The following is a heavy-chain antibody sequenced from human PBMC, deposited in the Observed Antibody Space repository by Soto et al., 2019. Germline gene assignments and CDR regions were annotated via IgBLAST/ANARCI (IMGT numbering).Heavy chain of an antibody. Sequence: QVQLQESGPGLVKPSQTLSLTCTVSGDSISSGGYYWSWIRQHPGKGLEWIGYIYDNGGAYYSPSLKGRVVISVDRSENQFDLRLSSVTAADTAVYYCARVKGGTTRRAFDSWGQGTLVTVSS. CDR1: GDSISSGGYY. CDR3: ARVKGGTTRRAFDS. CDR2: IYDNGGA. V-gene: IGHV4-31*03. D-gene: IGHD1-7*01. J-gene: IGHJ4*02.